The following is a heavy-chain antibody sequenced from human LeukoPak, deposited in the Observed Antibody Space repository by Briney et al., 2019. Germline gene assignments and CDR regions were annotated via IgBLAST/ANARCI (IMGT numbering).Heavy chain of an antibody. CDR2: INQDASEI. CDR1: GFTFSTYW. V-gene: IGHV3-7*01. Sequence: GGSLRLSCAASGFTFSTYWMNWYREAPGKGLEWVGNINQDASEINYVDSVRGRFTISRDNAKNSLHLQMNSLRAEDTAVYYCATDRDNSDWQKRFDSWGQGTLVTVSS. CDR3: ATDRDNSDWQKRFDS. D-gene: IGHD2-21*02. J-gene: IGHJ4*02.